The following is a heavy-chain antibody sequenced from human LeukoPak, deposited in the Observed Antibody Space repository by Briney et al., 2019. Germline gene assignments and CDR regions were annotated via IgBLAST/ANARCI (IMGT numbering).Heavy chain of an antibody. CDR3: ARGQASTTFGGVIANYFDY. J-gene: IGHJ4*02. Sequence: ASVKVSCKASGYTLTGYYMHWVRQAPGQGLKWMARINPNSGGTNYAQKFQGRVTMTRATSINTAYIELSRLRSDVTAVYSCARGQASTTFGGVIANYFDYRIKATLYTVSS. D-gene: IGHD3-16*02. CDR2: INPNSGGT. CDR1: GYTLTGYY. V-gene: IGHV1-2*06.